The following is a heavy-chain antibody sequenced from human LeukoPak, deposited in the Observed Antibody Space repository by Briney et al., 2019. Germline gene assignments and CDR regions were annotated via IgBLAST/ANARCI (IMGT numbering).Heavy chain of an antibody. D-gene: IGHD3-22*01. CDR2: ISDSGGRT. CDR3: AKRGVVIRVILVGFHKEAYYFDS. CDR1: GITLSNYG. V-gene: IGHV3-23*01. Sequence: GGSLRLSCAVSGITLSNYGMSWVRQAPGKGLEWVAGISDSGGRTNYADSVKGRFTISRDNPKNTLYLQMNSLRPEDTAVYFCAKRGVVIRVILVGFHKEAYYFDSWGQGVLSPSP. J-gene: IGHJ4*02.